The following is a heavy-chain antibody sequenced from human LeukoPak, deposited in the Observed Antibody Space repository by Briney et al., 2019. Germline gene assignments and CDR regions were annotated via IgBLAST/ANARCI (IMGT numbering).Heavy chain of an antibody. CDR2: INHSGST. D-gene: IGHD5-18*01. CDR1: GGSFSGYY. CDR3: ASRAWIQLWLRY. J-gene: IGHJ4*02. V-gene: IGHV4-34*01. Sequence: PSETLSLTCAVYGGSFSGYYWSWIRQPPGKGLEWIGEINHSGSTNYNPSLKSRVTISVDTSKNQFSLKLSSVTAADTAVYYCASRAWIQLWLRYWGQGTLVTVSS.